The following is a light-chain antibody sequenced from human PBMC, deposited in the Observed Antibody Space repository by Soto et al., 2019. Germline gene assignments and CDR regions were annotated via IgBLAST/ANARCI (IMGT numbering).Light chain of an antibody. Sequence: EIVLTLSLGTLPLSPGERATLSCRASPSVSGSNLAWYQQKPGQAPRLVIYGASSRAAGIPDRFSGSGSGTDFTLTISRLEPEDFAVYYCQQYGSSPITFGQGRLLEVK. CDR1: PSVSGSN. J-gene: IGKJ5*01. CDR3: QQYGSSPIT. V-gene: IGKV3-20*01. CDR2: GAS.